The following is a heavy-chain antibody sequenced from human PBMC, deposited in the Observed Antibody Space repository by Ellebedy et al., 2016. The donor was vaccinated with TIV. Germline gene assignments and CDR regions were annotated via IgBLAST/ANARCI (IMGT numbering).Heavy chain of an antibody. J-gene: IGHJ6*02. D-gene: IGHD4-17*01. CDR2: IDPGGSTT. CDR1: GFTFNSYA. CDR3: ARGGDYRLDV. V-gene: IGHV3-74*01. Sequence: GESLKISCAASGFTFNSYAMSWVRQAPGQVLVWVSRIDPGGSTTNYADSVKGHFTISRDNAKNTVYLQMNSLRADDSAVYYCARGGDYRLDVWGQGTTVTVSS.